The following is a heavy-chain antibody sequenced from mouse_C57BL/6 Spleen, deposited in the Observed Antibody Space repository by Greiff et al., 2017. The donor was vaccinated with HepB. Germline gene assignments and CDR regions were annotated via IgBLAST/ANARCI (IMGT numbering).Heavy chain of an antibody. CDR2: INPNNGGT. CDR1: GYTFTDYN. Sequence: EVQLQESGPELVKPGASVKIPCKASGYTFTDYNMDWVKQSHGKSLEWIGDINPNNGGTIYNQKFKGKATLTVDKSSSTAYMELRSLTSEDTAVYYCARRSSGWAWFAYWGQGTLVTVSA. CDR3: ARRSSGWAWFAY. J-gene: IGHJ3*01. D-gene: IGHD3-2*02. V-gene: IGHV1-18*01.